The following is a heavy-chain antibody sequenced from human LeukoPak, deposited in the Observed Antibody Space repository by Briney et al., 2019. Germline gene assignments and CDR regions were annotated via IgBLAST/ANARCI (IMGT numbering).Heavy chain of an antibody. D-gene: IGHD1-7*01. Sequence: ASVKVSCKASGYTFTSYDINWVRQATGQGLEWMGWMNPNSGNTGYAQKFQGRVTMTRNTSISTAYMELSSLRSDDTAVYYCARDSGYNWNYDFNYWGQGTLVTVSS. CDR2: MNPNSGNT. V-gene: IGHV1-8*01. CDR3: ARDSGYNWNYDFNY. J-gene: IGHJ4*02. CDR1: GYTFTSYD.